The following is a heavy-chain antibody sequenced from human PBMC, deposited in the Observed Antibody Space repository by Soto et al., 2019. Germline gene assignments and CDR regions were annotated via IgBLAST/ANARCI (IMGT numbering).Heavy chain of an antibody. V-gene: IGHV3-64*01. J-gene: IGHJ4*02. CDR2: ISSNGGST. D-gene: IGHD6-19*01. CDR1: GFTFTSYA. Sequence: EVQLVESGGCLVQPGGSLRLSCAASGFTFTSYAMHWVRQAPGKGLEYVSAISSNGGSTYYANSVKGRFTISRDNSKNTLYFQMGSLRAEDMAVYYCARQWLDSYYFDYWGQGTLVTVSS. CDR3: ARQWLDSYYFDY.